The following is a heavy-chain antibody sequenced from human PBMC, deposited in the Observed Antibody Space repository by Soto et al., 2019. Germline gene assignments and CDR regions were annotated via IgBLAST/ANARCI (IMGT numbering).Heavy chain of an antibody. CDR1: GYTFTSYG. CDR3: ARGIYGGNYYYYYIDV. J-gene: IGHJ6*03. CDR2: ISAYNGNT. V-gene: IGHV1-18*01. D-gene: IGHD2-15*01. Sequence: ASVKVSCKASGYTFTSYGISWVRQAPGQGLEWMGWISAYNGNTNYAQKLQGRVTMTTDTSTSTAYMELRSLRSDDTAVYYCARGIYGGNYYYYYIDVWGKGTTVTVSS.